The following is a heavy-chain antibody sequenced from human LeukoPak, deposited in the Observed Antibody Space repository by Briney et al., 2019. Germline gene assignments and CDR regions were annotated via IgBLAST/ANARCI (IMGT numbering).Heavy chain of an antibody. CDR2: MNPNSGNT. Sequence: ASVKVSCKASGYTFTSYDINWVRQATGQGLEWMGWMNPNSGNTGYAQKFQGRVTMTRNTSISTAYMELSSLRSEDTAVYYCARGGIHHNTYYYGSGYYYGMDVWGQGTTVTVSS. CDR1: GYTFTSYD. D-gene: IGHD3-10*01. CDR3: ARGGIHHNTYYYGSGYYYGMDV. V-gene: IGHV1-8*01. J-gene: IGHJ6*02.